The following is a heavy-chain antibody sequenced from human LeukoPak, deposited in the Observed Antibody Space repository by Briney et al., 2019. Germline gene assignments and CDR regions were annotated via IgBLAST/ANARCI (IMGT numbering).Heavy chain of an antibody. CDR2: ISSSSSYI. CDR3: ARDPYSGSYGNYYYYFMDV. D-gene: IGHD1-26*01. Sequence: GGSLRLSCAASGFTFSSYSMNWVRQAPGKGLEWVSSISSSSSYIYYADSVKGRFTISRDNAENSLYLQMNSLRAEDTAVYYCARDPYSGSYGNYYYYFMDVWGKGTTVTISS. J-gene: IGHJ6*03. V-gene: IGHV3-21*01. CDR1: GFTFSSYS.